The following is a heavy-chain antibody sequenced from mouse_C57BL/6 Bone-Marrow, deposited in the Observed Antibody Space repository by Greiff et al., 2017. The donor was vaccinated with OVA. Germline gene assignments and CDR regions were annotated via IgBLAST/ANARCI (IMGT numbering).Heavy chain of an antibody. V-gene: IGHV1-69*01. D-gene: IGHD1-1*01. Sequence: QVQLQQPGAELVMPGASVKLSCKASGYTFTSYWMHWVKQRPGQGLEWIGEIDPSDSYTNYNQKFKGKSTLTVDKSSSTAYKQLSSLTSEDSAVYYCARELTLAMDYWGQGTSVTVSS. CDR3: ARELTLAMDY. CDR2: IDPSDSYT. J-gene: IGHJ4*01. CDR1: GYTFTSYW.